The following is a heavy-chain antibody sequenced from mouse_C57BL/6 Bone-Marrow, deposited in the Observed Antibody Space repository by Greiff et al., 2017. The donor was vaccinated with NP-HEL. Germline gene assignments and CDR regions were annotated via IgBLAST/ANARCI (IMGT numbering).Heavy chain of an antibody. J-gene: IGHJ4*01. Sequence: EVQRVESGGGLVKPGGSLKLSCAASGFTFSSYAMSWVRQTPEKRLEWVATISDGGSYTYYPDNVKGRFTISRDNAKNNLYLQMSHLKSEDTAMYYCARDLTTVVPYAMDYWGQGTSVTVSS. V-gene: IGHV5-4*01. D-gene: IGHD1-1*01. CDR3: ARDLTTVVPYAMDY. CDR1: GFTFSSYA. CDR2: ISDGGSYT.